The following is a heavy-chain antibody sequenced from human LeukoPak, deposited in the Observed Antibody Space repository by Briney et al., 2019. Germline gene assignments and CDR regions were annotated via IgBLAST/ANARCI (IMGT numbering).Heavy chain of an antibody. D-gene: IGHD7-27*01. J-gene: IGHJ4*02. CDR1: GYTFTSYY. Sequence: ASVKVSCKASGYTFTSYYMHWVRQAPGQGLEWMGIINPSGGSTSYAQKFQGRVTMTSDSSISTAYMELSSLRSEDTAIYYCVRTPPNWGFDYWGQGTLVTVSS. CDR2: INPSGGST. V-gene: IGHV1-46*01. CDR3: VRTPPNWGFDY.